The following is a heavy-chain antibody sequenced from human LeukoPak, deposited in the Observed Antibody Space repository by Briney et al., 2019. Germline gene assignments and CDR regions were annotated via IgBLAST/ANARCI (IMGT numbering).Heavy chain of an antibody. CDR3: AKDNYIVVVVAATGFDY. J-gene: IGHJ4*02. CDR2: ISGSGGST. CDR1: GFTFSSYA. V-gene: IGHV3-23*01. D-gene: IGHD2-15*01. Sequence: GGSLRLSCAASGFTFSSYAMSWVRQAPGKGLEWVSAISGSGGSTYYADSVKGRFTISRDNSKNTLYLQTNSLRAEDTAVYYCAKDNYIVVVVAATGFDYWGQGTLVTVSS.